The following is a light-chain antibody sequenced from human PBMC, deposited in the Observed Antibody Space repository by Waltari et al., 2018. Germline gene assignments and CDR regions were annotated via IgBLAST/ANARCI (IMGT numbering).Light chain of an antibody. CDR1: QGISRW. CDR2: AAS. CDR3: QQYSGYSGI. V-gene: IGKV1-5*01. J-gene: IGKJ4*01. Sequence: DIQMTQSPSTLSASVGDRVTITCRASQGISRWLAWYQQKPGKPPKVLIYAASRLGSGVPSRFSGSGSETEFTLVISNLQPDDVATYYCQQYSGYSGIFGGGTKVEIK.